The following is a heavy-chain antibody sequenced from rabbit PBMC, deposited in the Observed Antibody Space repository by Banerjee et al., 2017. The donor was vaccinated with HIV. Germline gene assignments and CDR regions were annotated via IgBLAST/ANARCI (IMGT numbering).Heavy chain of an antibody. J-gene: IGHJ6*01. D-gene: IGHD4-2*01. CDR3: ARIPAGGADFGIVQYYYAMDL. CDR1: GFSFSSSYW. Sequence: QEQLEESGGDLVKPEGSLTLTCTASGFSFSSSYWICWVRQAPGKGLEWIACISADSSASTYYASWPKGRFTISKPSSTTVTLQMTSLTAADTATYFCARIPAGGADFGIVQYYYAMDLWGPGTLVTV. CDR2: ISADSSAST. V-gene: IGHV1S45*01.